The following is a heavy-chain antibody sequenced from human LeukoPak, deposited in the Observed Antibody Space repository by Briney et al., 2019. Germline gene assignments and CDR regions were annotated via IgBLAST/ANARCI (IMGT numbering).Heavy chain of an antibody. J-gene: IGHJ4*02. V-gene: IGHV1-69*13. CDR2: IIPIFGTA. CDR1: GGTFSSYA. D-gene: IGHD3-10*01. Sequence: ASVKVSCKASGGTFSSYAISWVRQAPGQGLEWMGGIIPIFGTANYAQKFRGRVTITADESTSTAYMELSSLRSEDTAVYYCARGITMVRGVIDYFDYWGQGTLVTVSS. CDR3: ARGITMVRGVIDYFDY.